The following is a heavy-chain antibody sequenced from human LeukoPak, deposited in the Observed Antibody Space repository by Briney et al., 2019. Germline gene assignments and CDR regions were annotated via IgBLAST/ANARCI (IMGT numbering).Heavy chain of an antibody. CDR3: ARASSGWAVDLYYFDY. V-gene: IGHV3-21*01. CDR1: GLSFSSYS. Sequence: PGGSLRLSCAASGLSFSSYSMNWVRQAPGKGLEWVPSISSTSSYIYYADSVKGRFTISRDNTKNSLYLQMNSLRAEDTAVYYCARASSGWAVDLYYFDYWGQGTLVTVSS. D-gene: IGHD6-19*01. J-gene: IGHJ4*02. CDR2: ISSTSSYI.